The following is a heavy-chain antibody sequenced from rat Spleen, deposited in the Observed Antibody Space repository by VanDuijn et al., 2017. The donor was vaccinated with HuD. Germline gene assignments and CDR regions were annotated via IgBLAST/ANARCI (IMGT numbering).Heavy chain of an antibody. CDR2: ITNTGGST. Sequence: EVQLVESGGGLIQPGRSLKLSCVASGFTFNNYWMTWIRQAPGKGLEWVASITNTGGSTYYTDSVKGRFTISRDNAKSTLYLQMDSLKSEDTATYYCARSVFDYWGQGVMVTVSS. V-gene: IGHV5-31*01. CDR3: ARSVFDY. CDR1: GFTFNNYW. J-gene: IGHJ2*01.